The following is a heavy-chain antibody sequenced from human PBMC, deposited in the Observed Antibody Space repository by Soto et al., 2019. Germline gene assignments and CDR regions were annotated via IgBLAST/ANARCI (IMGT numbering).Heavy chain of an antibody. CDR2: ISAYNGNT. D-gene: IGHD6-6*01. CDR3: ARVTFEYSSSSGGGGLDY. Sequence: QVQLVQSGAEVKKPGASVKVSCKASGYTFTSYGISWVRQAPGQGLEWMGWISAYNGNTNYAQKLQGRVTMTTDTSTSTAYMELRSLRYDDTAVYYCARVTFEYSSSSGGGGLDYWGQGTLVTVSS. J-gene: IGHJ4*02. CDR1: GYTFTSYG. V-gene: IGHV1-18*04.